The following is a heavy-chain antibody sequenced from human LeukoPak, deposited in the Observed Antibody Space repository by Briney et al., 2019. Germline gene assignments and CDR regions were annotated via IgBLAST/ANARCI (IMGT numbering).Heavy chain of an antibody. J-gene: IGHJ4*02. D-gene: IGHD2-15*01. CDR2: ISGSGGST. CDR3: AKGGIVVVVAATRVVPHYFDY. V-gene: IGHV3-23*01. CDR1: GFTFSSYA. Sequence: GGSLRLSCAASGFTFSSYAMSWVRQAPGKGLEWVSAISGSGGSTYYADSVKGRFTISRDNSKNTLYLQMNSLRAEDTAVYYCAKGGIVVVVAATRVVPHYFDYWGQGTPVTVSS.